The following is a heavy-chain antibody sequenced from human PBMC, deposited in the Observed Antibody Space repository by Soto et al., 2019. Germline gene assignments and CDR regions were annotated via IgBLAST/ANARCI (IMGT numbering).Heavy chain of an antibody. Sequence: QVQLVQSAAEVKKPGASVKVTCKASGYTFIRYGITWVRQAPGQGLEWVGWISPYNDYTEYAQKFHGRVTMTTDTCSSTVTMALRGLRSDDTAVYYCARGGYCDHVWKKVNFYGLDVWGQGTTVTVSS. CDR2: ISPYNDYT. J-gene: IGHJ6*02. D-gene: IGHD3-16*01. CDR1: GYTFIRYG. CDR3: ARGGYCDHVWKKVNFYGLDV. V-gene: IGHV1-18*01.